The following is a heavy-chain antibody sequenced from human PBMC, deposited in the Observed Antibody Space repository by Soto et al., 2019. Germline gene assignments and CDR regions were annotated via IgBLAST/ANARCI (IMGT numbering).Heavy chain of an antibody. CDR1: GGTFSSYA. Sequence: ASVKVSCKASGGTFSSYAISWVRQAPGQGLEWMGGIIPIFGTANYAQKFQGRVTITADESTSTAYMELSSLRSEDTAVYYCARSGKPMVTSYYYYDMNVWGQGNTVTVSS. V-gene: IGHV1-69*13. D-gene: IGHD5-18*01. J-gene: IGHJ6*02. CDR3: ARSGKPMVTSYYYYDMNV. CDR2: IIPIFGTA.